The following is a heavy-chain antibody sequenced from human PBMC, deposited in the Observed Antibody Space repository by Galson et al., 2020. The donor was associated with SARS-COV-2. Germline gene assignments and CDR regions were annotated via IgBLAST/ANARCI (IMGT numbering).Heavy chain of an antibody. Sequence: TLSLTCTVSGGSISSGGYYWSWIRQHPGKGLEWIGYIYYSGSTYYNPSLKSRVTISVDTSKNQFSLKLSSVTAADTAVYYCARVRFEGHYDIFTGPNVDAFDLWGQGTMVTVSS. J-gene: IGHJ3*01. CDR3: ARVRFEGHYDIFTGPNVDAFDL. CDR1: GGSISSGGYY. V-gene: IGHV4-31*03. D-gene: IGHD3-9*01. CDR2: IYYSGST.